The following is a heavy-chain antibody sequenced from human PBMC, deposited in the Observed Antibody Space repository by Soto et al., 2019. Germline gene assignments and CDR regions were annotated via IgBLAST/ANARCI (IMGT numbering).Heavy chain of an antibody. D-gene: IGHD3-10*01. CDR3: ARDGRVWFGELLYSSALDY. Sequence: GGSLRLSCAASGFTFSSYSMNWVRQAPGKGLEWVSSISSSSSYIYYADSVKGRFTISRDNAKNSLYLQMNSLRAEDTAVYYCARDGRVWFGELLYSSALDYWGQGTLVTVSS. J-gene: IGHJ4*02. CDR2: ISSSSSYI. V-gene: IGHV3-21*01. CDR1: GFTFSSYS.